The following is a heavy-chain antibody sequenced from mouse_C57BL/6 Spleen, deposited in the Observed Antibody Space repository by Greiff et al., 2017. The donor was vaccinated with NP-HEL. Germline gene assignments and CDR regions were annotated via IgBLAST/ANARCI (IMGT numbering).Heavy chain of an antibody. CDR3: ARSDVYYYGSGTLFDY. CDR1: GYAFSSSW. D-gene: IGHD1-1*01. V-gene: IGHV1-82*01. J-gene: IGHJ2*01. CDR2: IYPGDGDT. Sequence: VQLQQSGPELVKPGASVKISCKASGYAFSSSWMNWVKQRPGKGLEWIGRIYPGDGDTNYNGKFKGKATLTADKSSSTAYMQLSSLTSEDSAVYVCARSDVYYYGSGTLFDYWGQGTTLTVSS.